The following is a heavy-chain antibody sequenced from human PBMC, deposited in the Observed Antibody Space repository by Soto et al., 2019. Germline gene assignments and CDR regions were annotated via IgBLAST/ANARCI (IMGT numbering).Heavy chain of an antibody. V-gene: IGHV1-18*03. CDR1: GYTFTSYG. CDR2: ISAYNGNT. J-gene: IGHJ3*02. D-gene: IGHD5-12*01. CDR3: ARDSPNIVATQGGDAFDI. Sequence: GASVKVSCKASGYTFTSYGISWVRQAPGQGLEWMGWISAYNGNTNYAQKLQGRVTMTTDTSTSTAYMELRSLRSDDMAVYYCARDSPNIVATQGGDAFDIWGQGTMVTVSS.